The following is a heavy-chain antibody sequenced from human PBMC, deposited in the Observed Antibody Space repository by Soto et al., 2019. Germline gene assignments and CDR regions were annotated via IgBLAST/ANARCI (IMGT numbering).Heavy chain of an antibody. Sequence: GGSLRLSCTASGFTLQNYAMAWVRQAPGKGLEWVSTLIGGHYGTAYSYSVKGRFTVSRDNSKNCLYLQMNSLGVEDTAMYFCAKGKSRGDIDLFDPWGQGSLVTVSS. CDR1: GFTLQNYA. D-gene: IGHD3-10*01. CDR2: LIGGHYGT. J-gene: IGHJ5*02. V-gene: IGHV3-23*01. CDR3: AKGKSRGDIDLFDP.